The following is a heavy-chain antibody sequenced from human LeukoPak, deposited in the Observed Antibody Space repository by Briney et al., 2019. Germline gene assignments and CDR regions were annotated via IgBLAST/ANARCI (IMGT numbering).Heavy chain of an antibody. J-gene: IGHJ4*02. CDR2: IYHSGST. V-gene: IGHV4-30-2*01. CDR3: ARTHYDYVWGSYRTYYFDY. D-gene: IGHD3-16*01. CDR1: GGSISSGGYS. Sequence: SQTLSLTCAVSGGSISSGGYSWSWIRQPPGEGLEWIGYIYHSGSTYYNPSLKSRVTISVDRSKNQFSLKLSSVTAADTAVYYCARTHYDYVWGSYRTYYFDYWGQGTLVTVSS.